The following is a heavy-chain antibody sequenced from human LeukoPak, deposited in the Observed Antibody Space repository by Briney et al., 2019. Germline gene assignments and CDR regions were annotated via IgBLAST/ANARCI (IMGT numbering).Heavy chain of an antibody. J-gene: IGHJ4*02. CDR3: AKAPNYYDSSGYYLS. Sequence: GGSLRLSCAASGFTFSSYAMSWVRQAPGKGLEWVSGISGSGGSTYYADSVKGRFTISRDNSKNTLYLQMNSLRAEDTAVYYCAKAPNYYDSSGYYLSWGQGTLVTVSS. D-gene: IGHD3-22*01. CDR2: ISGSGGST. CDR1: GFTFSSYA. V-gene: IGHV3-23*01.